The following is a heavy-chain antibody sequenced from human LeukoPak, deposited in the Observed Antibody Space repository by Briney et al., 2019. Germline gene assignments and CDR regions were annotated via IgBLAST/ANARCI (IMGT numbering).Heavy chain of an antibody. J-gene: IGHJ4*02. CDR3: AKASTFGELDRPFDY. V-gene: IGHV3-23*03. Sequence: GGSLRLSCAASGFMFTDFAMTWVRQAPGKGLEWVSLISSCGTTYYSDSVKGRFTISRDNSKNTLFLQMNSLRAEDTAIYYCAKASTFGELDRPFDYWGQGTLVTVSS. D-gene: IGHD3-10*01. CDR1: GFMFTDFA. CDR2: ISSCGTT.